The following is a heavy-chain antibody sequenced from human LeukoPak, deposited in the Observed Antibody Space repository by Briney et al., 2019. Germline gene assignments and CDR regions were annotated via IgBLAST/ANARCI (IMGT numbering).Heavy chain of an antibody. CDR3: AILTTHSSSSQFDY. J-gene: IGHJ4*02. D-gene: IGHD6-6*01. V-gene: IGHV3-23*01. Sequence: QPGESLRLSCAASGFTFSRYAMSWVRQAPGKGLEWVSAISGSGTITYYADSVKGRFTISRDNSKDTLYLQMNSLRAEDTAIYFCAILTTHSSSSQFDYWGQGTLVTVS. CDR1: GFTFSRYA. CDR2: ISGSGTIT.